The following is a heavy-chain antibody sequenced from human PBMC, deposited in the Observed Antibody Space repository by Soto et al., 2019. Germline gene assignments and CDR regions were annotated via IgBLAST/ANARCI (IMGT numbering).Heavy chain of an antibody. J-gene: IGHJ3*02. CDR1: CFTFTTFA. V-gene: IGHV3-33*01. CDR2: IWYDGSNE. CDR3: ARVPGLGNYYDHRIESDAFDI. Sequence: GWSLRLSYAASCFTFTTFAIHWVRQAPGTGLEWVAVIWYDGSNEYYVDSVKGLFTISRYNSKNTLYLQMDNLRAEDTAVYDCARVPGLGNYYDHRIESDAFDIWGQGTMVTVSS. D-gene: IGHD3-16*01.